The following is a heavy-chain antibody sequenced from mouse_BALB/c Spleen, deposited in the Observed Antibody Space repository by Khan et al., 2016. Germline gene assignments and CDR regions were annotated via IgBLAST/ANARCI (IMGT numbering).Heavy chain of an antibody. CDR3: SRDNYVYYYAMDY. Sequence: QIQLVQSGPELKKPGETVKISCKASGYTFTDYSMHWVKQAPGKGLKRMGWINTETGEPTYADDFKGRFAFSLETSASTAYLEINNLKNEDTATXFSSRDNYVYYYAMDYWGQGTSVTVSS. CDR1: GYTFTDYS. J-gene: IGHJ4*01. CDR2: INTETGEP. V-gene: IGHV9-2-1*01.